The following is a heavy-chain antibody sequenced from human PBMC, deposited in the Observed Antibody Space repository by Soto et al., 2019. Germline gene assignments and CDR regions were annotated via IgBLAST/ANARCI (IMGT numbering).Heavy chain of an antibody. CDR1: GGSISSINW. Sequence: SEPLSLTCAVSGGSISSINWCSRVRQPPGKGLEWIGEIYHSGSTNYNPSLESRLTISVDTSKNQFSLKLSSVTAADTAVYYCAWGYDENPSTGGNYSSFAMDVWGQGTTVTAP. D-gene: IGHD2-15*01. J-gene: IGHJ6*02. CDR3: AWGYDENPSTGGNYSSFAMDV. CDR2: IYHSGST. V-gene: IGHV4-4*02.